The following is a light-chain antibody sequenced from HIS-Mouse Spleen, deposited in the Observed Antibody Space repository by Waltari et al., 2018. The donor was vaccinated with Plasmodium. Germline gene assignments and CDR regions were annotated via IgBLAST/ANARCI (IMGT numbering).Light chain of an antibody. V-gene: IGLV3-10*01. CDR1: TLPKKY. J-gene: IGLJ3*02. Sequence: SYALPQPPPVSVSPGQTDRITCSGDTLPKKYAYWYQQKSGEAPLLGSDEDSKRPSGIPERFAGSSSGTMATLTISGAQVEDEADYYCYSTDSSGNHRVFGGGTKLTVL. CDR3: YSTDSSGNHRV. CDR2: EDS.